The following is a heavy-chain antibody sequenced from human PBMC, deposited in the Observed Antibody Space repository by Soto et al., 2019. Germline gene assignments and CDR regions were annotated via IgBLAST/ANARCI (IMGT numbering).Heavy chain of an antibody. Sequence: GGSLRLSCAASGFTFSSYAMSWVRQAPGKGLEWVSAISGSGGSTYYADSVKGRFTISRDNSKNTLYLQMNSLRAEDTAVYCCAKATTIFGVVSPFDYGCQGTLVTVSS. CDR2: ISGSGGST. V-gene: IGHV3-23*01. CDR1: GFTFSSYA. CDR3: AKATTIFGVVSPFDY. J-gene: IGHJ4*01. D-gene: IGHD3-3*01.